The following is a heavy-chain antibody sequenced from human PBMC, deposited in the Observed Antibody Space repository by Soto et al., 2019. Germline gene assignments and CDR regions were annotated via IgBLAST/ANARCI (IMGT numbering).Heavy chain of an antibody. J-gene: IGHJ3*02. D-gene: IGHD1-26*01. V-gene: IGHV3-30-3*01. CDR2: ISHDGRNK. Sequence: GGSLRLSCAASGFTFSNFPIHWVRQAPGKGLEWVAVISHDGRNKDYADSAKGRFTISRDNSKNTLYLQMNSLRAEDTAVYYWAGPCGGELHDAFEIWGQGTMVTVSS. CDR3: AGPCGGELHDAFEI. CDR1: GFTFSNFP.